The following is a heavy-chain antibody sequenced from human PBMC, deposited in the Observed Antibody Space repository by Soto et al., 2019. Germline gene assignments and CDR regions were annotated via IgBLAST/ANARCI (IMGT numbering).Heavy chain of an antibody. V-gene: IGHV5-10-1*01. Sequence: GESLKISCKGSGYSFTSYWISWVRQMPGKGLEWMGRIDPSDSYTNYSPSFQGHVTISADKSISTAYLQWSSLKASDTAMYYCAIQYNRDGSCYNYGMEVWGQVTTVTVAS. D-gene: IGHD2-15*01. CDR1: GYSFTSYW. CDR2: IDPSDSYT. CDR3: AIQYNRDGSCYNYGMEV. J-gene: IGHJ6*02.